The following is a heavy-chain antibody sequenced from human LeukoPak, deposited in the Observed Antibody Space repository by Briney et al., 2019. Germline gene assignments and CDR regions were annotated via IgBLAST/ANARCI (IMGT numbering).Heavy chain of an antibody. Sequence: PSETLSLTCTVSGGSISSNNYYWGWIRQPPGTGLEWIGSISYSGSTYYNPSLKSRVTISVDTSKNQFSLKLTSVTAADTAVYYCARPGYYYDSSGYHYRDYWGQGTLVTVSS. CDR2: ISYSGST. J-gene: IGHJ4*02. V-gene: IGHV4-39*01. CDR1: GGSISSNNYY. CDR3: ARPGYYYDSSGYHYRDY. D-gene: IGHD3-22*01.